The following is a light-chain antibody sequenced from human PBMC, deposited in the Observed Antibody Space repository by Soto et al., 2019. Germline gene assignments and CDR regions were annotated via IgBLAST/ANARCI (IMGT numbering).Light chain of an antibody. CDR1: QSVSTN. CDR2: GAS. V-gene: IGKV3-20*01. CDR3: QQYGSSALT. J-gene: IGKJ4*01. Sequence: ETVMTQYTATLSVSRGERATLSCRARQSVSTNLAWYQQKPGQAPRLLIYGASTRATGIPDRFSGSGSGTDFTLTISRLEPEDFAVYYCQQYGSSALTIGGGTKV.